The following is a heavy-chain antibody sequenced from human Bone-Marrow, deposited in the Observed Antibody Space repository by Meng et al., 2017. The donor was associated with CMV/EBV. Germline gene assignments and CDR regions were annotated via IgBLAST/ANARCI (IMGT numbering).Heavy chain of an antibody. D-gene: IGHD2-2*01. J-gene: IGHJ4*02. V-gene: IGHV1-8*03. CDR3: AVDTVVIPDPIRN. CDR2: MNPNSGNT. CDR1: GYTFTTYD. Sequence: ASVKVSCKASGYTFTTYDINWVRQATGQGLEWMGWMNPNSGNTDYAQKFQGRVTITRNTSISTAYMELSSLRSEDTAVYYCAVDTVVIPDPIRNWGQGSLVTVSS.